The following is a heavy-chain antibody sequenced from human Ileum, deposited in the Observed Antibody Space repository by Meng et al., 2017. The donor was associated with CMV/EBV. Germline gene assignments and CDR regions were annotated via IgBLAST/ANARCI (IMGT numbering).Heavy chain of an antibody. J-gene: IGHJ4*02. CDR3: ARDGLSGRYFDY. CDR2: FDTNTGNP. D-gene: IGHD1-26*01. Sequence: QVYLVQSGSELKKPGSSVKVSCKTSGYTFTTNNIIWVRQAPGQGPEWMGWFDTNTGNPTYAQAFTGRFVFSLDTSVNTAYLQITSLKAEDTAVYYCARDGLSGRYFDYWGQGTLVTVSS. V-gene: IGHV7-4-1*02. CDR1: GYTFTTNN.